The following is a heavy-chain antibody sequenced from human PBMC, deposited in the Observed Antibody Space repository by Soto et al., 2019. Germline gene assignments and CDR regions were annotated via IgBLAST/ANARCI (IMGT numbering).Heavy chain of an antibody. V-gene: IGHV1-2*04. J-gene: IGHJ6*02. CDR1: GYTFTGYY. CDR2: INPNSGGT. D-gene: IGHD2-15*01. CDR3: ARGAAKGQNYYYYGMDV. Sequence: ASVKVSCKASGYTFTGYYMHWVRQAPGHGLEWMGWINPNSGGTNYAQKFQGWVTMTRDTSISTAYMELSRLRSDDTAVYYCARGAAKGQNYYYYGMDVWGQGTTVTVSS.